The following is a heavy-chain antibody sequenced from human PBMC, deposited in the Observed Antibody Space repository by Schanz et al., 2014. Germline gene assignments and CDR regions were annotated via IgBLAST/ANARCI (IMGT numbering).Heavy chain of an antibody. CDR2: ISGSGGST. CDR1: GFTFSSYS. V-gene: IGHV3-48*04. D-gene: IGHD1-26*01. Sequence: EVQLVESGGGLVQPRGSLRLSCTASGFTFSSYSMNWVRQAPGKGLEWVSAISGSGGSTYYADSVKGRFTISRDNTKNSLFLQLNSLRADDTAVYYCARNRGSGGQNWYFDLWGRGTLVTVSS. J-gene: IGHJ2*01. CDR3: ARNRGSGGQNWYFDL.